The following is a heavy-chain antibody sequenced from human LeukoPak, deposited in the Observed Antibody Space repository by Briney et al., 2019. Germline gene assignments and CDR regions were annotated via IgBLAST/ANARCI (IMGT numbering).Heavy chain of an antibody. CDR3: ARDAHYDGSGYNGY. CDR2: ISAYNGNT. V-gene: IGHV1-18*01. J-gene: IGHJ4*02. Sequence: VASVKVSCKASGYTFTSYGISWVRQAPGQGLERMGWISAYNGNTNYAQKFQGRVTITADKSTSTAYMEPSSLRSEDTAVYYCARDAHYDGSGYNGYWGQGTLVTVSS. D-gene: IGHD3-22*01. CDR1: GYTFTSYG.